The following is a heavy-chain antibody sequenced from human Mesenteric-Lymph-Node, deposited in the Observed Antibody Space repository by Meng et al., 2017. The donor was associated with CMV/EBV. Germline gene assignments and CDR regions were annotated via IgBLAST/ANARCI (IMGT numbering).Heavy chain of an antibody. CDR1: GFTFSSYW. CDR2: ISAARANT. J-gene: IGHJ6*02. D-gene: IGHD2-2*03. V-gene: IGHV3-74*01. CDR3: ASGYCSSTSCSDYYYYGMDV. Sequence: GESLKISCAASGFTFSSYWMHWVRQAPGKGLVWVSGISAARANTYYAPSVRGRFTVSRGNSRNTLYLQMNSLRAEDTAVYYCASGYCSSTSCSDYYYYGMDVWGQGTTVTVSS.